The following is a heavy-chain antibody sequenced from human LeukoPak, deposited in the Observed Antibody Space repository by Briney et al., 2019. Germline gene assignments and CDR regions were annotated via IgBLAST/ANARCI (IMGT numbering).Heavy chain of an antibody. V-gene: IGHV4-34*01. CDR1: GGSFSGYY. Sequence: SETLSLTCAVYGGSFSGYYWSWVRQPPGEGLEWIGEINHSGSTNYNPSLKSRVTISVDTSKNQCSLKLSSVTAADTAVYYCARARSNSARYYYGSASPAPHGYWGQGTLVTVSS. D-gene: IGHD3-10*01. CDR2: INHSGST. J-gene: IGHJ4*02. CDR3: ARARSNSARYYYGSASPAPHGY.